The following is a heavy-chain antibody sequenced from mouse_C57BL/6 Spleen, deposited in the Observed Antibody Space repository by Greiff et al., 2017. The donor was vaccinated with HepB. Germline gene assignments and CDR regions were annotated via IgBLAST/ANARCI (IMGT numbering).Heavy chain of an antibody. Sequence: QVQLQQPGAELVKPGASVKMSCKASGYTFTSYWITWVKQRPGQGLEWIGDIYPGSGSTNYNEKFKSKAKLTVDTSSSTYYMQLISLTSEDSAVYYCARDGYYEGLAYWGQVTLVTVSA. D-gene: IGHD2-3*01. CDR3: ARDGYYEGLAY. V-gene: IGHV1-55*01. CDR1: GYTFTSYW. CDR2: IYPGSGST. J-gene: IGHJ3*01.